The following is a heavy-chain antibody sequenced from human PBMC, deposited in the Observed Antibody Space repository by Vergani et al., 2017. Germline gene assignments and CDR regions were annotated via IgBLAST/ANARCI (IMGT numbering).Heavy chain of an antibody. Sequence: QLQLQESGPGLVKPSATLSLTCSVSGASIRSSNYYWGWIRQPPGKGLEWIASIYYSGSTYYNPSLKSRVTLSGDTSKNQFSLKLSSVTAADTAVYFCARRSTVEWLVKLGWIDPWGQGILVTVSS. CDR1: GASIRSSNYY. CDR2: IYYSGST. CDR3: ARRSTVEWLVKLGWIDP. V-gene: IGHV4-39*01. D-gene: IGHD6-19*01. J-gene: IGHJ5*02.